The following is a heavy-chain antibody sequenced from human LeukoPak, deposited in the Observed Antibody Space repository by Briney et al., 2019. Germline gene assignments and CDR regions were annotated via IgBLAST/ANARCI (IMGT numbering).Heavy chain of an antibody. CDR2: IYYSGNT. J-gene: IGHJ4*02. CDR1: GGFISNGDYY. D-gene: IGHD3-16*02. V-gene: IGHV4-30-4*01. CDR3: ARGPNYVWGSYQYFDY. Sequence: PSETLSLTCIVSGGFISNGDYYWRWIRQPPGKGLEWIGYIYYSGNTHYNPSLKSRVILSVDTSKNQFSLNLASVTAADTAVYYCARGPNYVWGSYQYFDYWGQGTLVTVSS.